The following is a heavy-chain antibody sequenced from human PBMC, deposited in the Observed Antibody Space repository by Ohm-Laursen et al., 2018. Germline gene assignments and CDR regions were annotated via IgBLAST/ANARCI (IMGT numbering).Heavy chain of an antibody. CDR1: GYTLTELS. V-gene: IGHV1-24*01. Sequence: ASVKVSCKVSGYTLTELSMHWVRQAPGKGLEWMGGFDPEDGETIYAQKFQGRVTMTEDTSTDTAYMELSSLRSEDTAVYYCATATMIVVADAFDIWGQGTMVTVSS. CDR2: FDPEDGET. J-gene: IGHJ3*02. D-gene: IGHD3-22*01. CDR3: ATATMIVVADAFDI.